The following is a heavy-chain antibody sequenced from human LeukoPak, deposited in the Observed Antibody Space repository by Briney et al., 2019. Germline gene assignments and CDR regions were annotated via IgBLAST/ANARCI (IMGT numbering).Heavy chain of an antibody. CDR2: INPSGST. J-gene: IGHJ6*02. Sequence: SETLSLTCTVSGRSISSSSYYWSWIRQPPGKGLDWIGEINPSGSTNYNPSLKSRVTISVDTSKNQFSLKLSSVTAADTAVYYCASRSKPGYSSSWYNYYYGMDVWGQGTTVTISS. D-gene: IGHD6-13*01. CDR1: GRSISSSSYY. CDR3: ASRSKPGYSSSWYNYYYGMDV. V-gene: IGHV4-39*07.